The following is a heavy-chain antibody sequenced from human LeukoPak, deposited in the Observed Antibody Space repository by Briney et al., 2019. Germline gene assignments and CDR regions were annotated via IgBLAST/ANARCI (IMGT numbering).Heavy chain of an antibody. J-gene: IGHJ4*02. Sequence: ETLSLTCTVSGGSISSSSYYWGWIRQPPGKGLEWIGSIYYSGSTYYNPSLKSRVTISVDTSKNQFSLKLSSVTAADTAVYYCARDPLLYGSGSYYKASYWGQGTLVTVSS. D-gene: IGHD3-10*01. V-gene: IGHV4-39*07. CDR2: IYYSGST. CDR1: GGSISSSSYY. CDR3: ARDPLLYGSGSYYKASY.